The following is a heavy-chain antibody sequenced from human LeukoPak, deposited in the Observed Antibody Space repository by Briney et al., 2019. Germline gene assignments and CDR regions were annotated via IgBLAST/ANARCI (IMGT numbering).Heavy chain of an antibody. J-gene: IGHJ3*02. D-gene: IGHD2-15*01. Sequence: GGSLRLSCVASKCTFSRYWMTWVCQSPEKGLEWVANINQDGSEKQYADSVKGRFTISRDNAENSLYLQMNSLRSEDTATYYCARDPYQCGSYGAFDIWGQGTVVAVSS. V-gene: IGHV3-7*01. CDR2: INQDGSEK. CDR1: KCTFSRYW. CDR3: ARDPYQCGSYGAFDI.